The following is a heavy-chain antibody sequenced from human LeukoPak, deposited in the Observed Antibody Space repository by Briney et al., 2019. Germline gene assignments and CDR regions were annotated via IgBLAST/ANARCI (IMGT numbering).Heavy chain of an antibody. D-gene: IGHD7-27*01. Sequence: SETLSLTCAVYGGSFSGYYWNWIRQSPGKGLEWIGFVYSSGTTSFNPSLVSRVTISLDTSRSQFSLKLRSVTTADTAVYYCARSPGFVDTSTGEWFDPWGPGALVIVSS. J-gene: IGHJ5*02. CDR3: ARSPGFVDTSTGEWFDP. V-gene: IGHV4-59*13. CDR1: GGSFSGYY. CDR2: VYSSGTT.